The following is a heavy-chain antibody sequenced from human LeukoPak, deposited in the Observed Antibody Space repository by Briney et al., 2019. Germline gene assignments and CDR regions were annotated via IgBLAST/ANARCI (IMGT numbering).Heavy chain of an antibody. Sequence: ASVKVSCKASGYAFTSYGISWVRQAPGQGLEWMGWISAYNGNTNYAQKLQGRVTMTTDTSTSTAYMELRSLRSDDTAVYYCAREDWNDGCLDYWGQGTLVTVSS. D-gene: IGHD1-1*01. V-gene: IGHV1-18*01. J-gene: IGHJ4*02. CDR1: GYAFTSYG. CDR2: ISAYNGNT. CDR3: AREDWNDGCLDY.